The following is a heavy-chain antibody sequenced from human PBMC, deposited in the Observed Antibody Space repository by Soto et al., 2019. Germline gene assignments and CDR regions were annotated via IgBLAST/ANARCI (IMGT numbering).Heavy chain of an antibody. CDR3: ARSITSSYCSGGSCYSYYFDS. CDR2: IIPIFGTA. V-gene: IGHV1-69*01. Sequence: QVQLVQSGAEVKKPGSSVKVSCKASGGTFSSYAISWVRQAPGQGLEWMGGIIPIFGTANYAQKFQGRVTITADESTSTAYMELSSLRSEDTAVYYCARSITSSYCSGGSCYSYYFDSWGQGTMVTVSS. J-gene: IGHJ4*02. D-gene: IGHD2-15*01. CDR1: GGTFSSYA.